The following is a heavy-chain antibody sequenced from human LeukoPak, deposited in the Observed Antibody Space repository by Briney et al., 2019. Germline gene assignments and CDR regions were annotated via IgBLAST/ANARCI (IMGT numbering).Heavy chain of an antibody. V-gene: IGHV3-23*01. J-gene: IGHJ4*02. CDR3: AKDDRWLQFCC. Sequence: GGSLRLSCAASGFTFSRYAMSWVRQAPGKGLEWVSAISGSGGSTNYADSVKGRFTISRDNSRNTLYLQMNSLRAEDTAVYYCAKDDRWLQFCCWGQGTLVTVSA. CDR1: GFTFSRYA. D-gene: IGHD5-24*01. CDR2: ISGSGGST.